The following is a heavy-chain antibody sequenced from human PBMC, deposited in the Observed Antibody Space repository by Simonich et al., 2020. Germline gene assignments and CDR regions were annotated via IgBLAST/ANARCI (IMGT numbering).Heavy chain of an antibody. CDR2: INPNSGGK. J-gene: IGHJ3*02. V-gene: IGHV1-2*02. CDR1: GYTFTGYY. Sequence: QVQLVQSGAEVKKPGASVKVSCKASGYTFTGYYMHWVRQAPGQGLEWMGWINPNSGGKNYAQKFQGRVTMTRDTSISTAYMELSRLRSDDTAVYYCARGRLTGDKGAFDIWGQGTMVTVSS. D-gene: IGHD7-27*01. CDR3: ARGRLTGDKGAFDI.